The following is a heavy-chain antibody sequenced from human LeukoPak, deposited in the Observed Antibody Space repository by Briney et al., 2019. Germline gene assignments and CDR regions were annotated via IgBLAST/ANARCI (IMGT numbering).Heavy chain of an antibody. D-gene: IGHD3-16*01. CDR2: IYYTGSI. CDR1: GDSINNSNSN. Sequence: SETLSLTCTVSGDSINNSNSNWGWIRQPPGKGLEWVGSIYYTGSIFYNPSLKSRLTISLDTSKNQISLKLSSVTAADTAVYYCARDKPKRLFVGIDYWGQGILVTVSS. J-gene: IGHJ4*02. CDR3: ARDKPKRLFVGIDY. V-gene: IGHV4-39*07.